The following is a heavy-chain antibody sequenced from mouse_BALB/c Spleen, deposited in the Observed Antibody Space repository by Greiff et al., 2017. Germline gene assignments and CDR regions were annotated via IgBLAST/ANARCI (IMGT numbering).Heavy chain of an antibody. CDR3: ARTGRPAWFAY. V-gene: IGHV2-9*02. Sequence: VQLKESGPGLVAPSQSLSITCTVSGFSLTSYGVHWVRQPPGKGLEWLGVIWAGGSTNYNSALMSRLSISKDNYKSQVFLKMNSLQTDDTDMYYCARTGRPAWFAYWGQGTLVTVSA. CDR2: IWAGGST. D-gene: IGHD4-1*01. CDR1: GFSLTSYG. J-gene: IGHJ3*01.